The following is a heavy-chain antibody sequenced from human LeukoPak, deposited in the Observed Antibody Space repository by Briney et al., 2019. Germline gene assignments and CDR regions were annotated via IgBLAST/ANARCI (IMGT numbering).Heavy chain of an antibody. CDR1: GYTFTGYY. CDR2: INPNSGGT. Sequence: GASVKVSCKASGYTFTGYYMHWVRQAPGQGLEWMGWINPNSGGTNYAQKFQGRVTMTRDTSISTAYMELSRLRSADTAVYYCARFGFRYCSSTSCYAFDYWGQGTLVTVSS. CDR3: ARFGFRYCSSTSCYAFDY. J-gene: IGHJ4*02. D-gene: IGHD2-2*01. V-gene: IGHV1-2*02.